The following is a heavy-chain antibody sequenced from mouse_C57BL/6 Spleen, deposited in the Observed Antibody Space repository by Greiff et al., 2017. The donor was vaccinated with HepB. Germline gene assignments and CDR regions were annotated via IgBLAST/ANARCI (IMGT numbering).Heavy chain of an antibody. V-gene: IGHV1-64*01. CDR1: GYTFTSYW. J-gene: IGHJ2*01. Sequence: VQLQQPGAELVKPGASVKLSCKASGYTFTSYWMHWVKQRPGQGLEWIGMIHPNSGSTNYNEKFKSKATLTVDKSSSTAYMQLSSLTSEDSAVYYCARRPITTVVATPFDYWGQGTTLTVSS. CDR3: ARRPITTVVATPFDY. CDR2: IHPNSGST. D-gene: IGHD1-1*01.